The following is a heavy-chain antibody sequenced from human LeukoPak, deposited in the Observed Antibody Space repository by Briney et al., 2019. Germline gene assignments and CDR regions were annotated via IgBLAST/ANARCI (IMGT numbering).Heavy chain of an antibody. D-gene: IGHD2-2*01. CDR3: ATKDIVVVPAAMTVSVDLHY. J-gene: IGHJ4*02. CDR2: IIPIFGTA. CDR1: GGTFSSYA. V-gene: IGHV1-69*01. Sequence: SVKVSCKASGGTFSSYAISWVRQAPGQGLEWMGGIIPIFGTANYAQKFQGRVTITADESTSTAYMELSSLRSEDTAVYYCATKDIVVVPAAMTVSVDLHYWGQGTLVTVSS.